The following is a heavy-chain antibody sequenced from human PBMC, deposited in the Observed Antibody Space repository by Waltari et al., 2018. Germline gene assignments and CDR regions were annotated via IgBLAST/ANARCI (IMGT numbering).Heavy chain of an antibody. CDR2: SNCGGST. Sequence: EVQLVESGGGLVQPGGSLRLSCAASGFTVSITYMSWVRQAPGNGLEWVQVSNCGGSTYYADTVKGRLTIARDNSKNTLYRQMNSLRAEDTAVYYCARSSYDRPFDPWGQGTLVAVSS. V-gene: IGHV3-66*01. J-gene: IGHJ5*02. D-gene: IGHD5-18*01. CDR1: GFTVSITY. CDR3: ARSSYDRPFDP.